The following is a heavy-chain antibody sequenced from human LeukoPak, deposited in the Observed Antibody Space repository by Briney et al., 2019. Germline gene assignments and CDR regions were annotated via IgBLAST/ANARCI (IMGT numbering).Heavy chain of an antibody. Sequence: ASVKVSCKASGGTFSSYAISWVRQAPGQGLEWMGGIIPIFGTANYAQKFQGRVTITTDESTSTAYMELSSQRSEDTAVYYCARGRSSSPPLDYYYMDVWGKGITVTVSS. D-gene: IGHD6-13*01. CDR3: ARGRSSSPPLDYYYMDV. J-gene: IGHJ6*03. V-gene: IGHV1-69*05. CDR2: IIPIFGTA. CDR1: GGTFSSYA.